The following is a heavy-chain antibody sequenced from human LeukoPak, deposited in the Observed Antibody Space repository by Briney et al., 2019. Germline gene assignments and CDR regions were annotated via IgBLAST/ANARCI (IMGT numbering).Heavy chain of an antibody. D-gene: IGHD1-26*01. J-gene: IGHJ4*02. V-gene: IGHV3-15*01. CDR1: GFTFSNAW. CDR3: TLYGESGSSLDY. Sequence: GGSLRLSCAASGFTFSNAWMSWVRQAPGKGLEWVGRIKSKTDGGTTDYAAPVKGRFTISRDGSKNTLYLQMNSLKTEDTAVYYCTLYGESGSSLDYWGQGTLVTVSS. CDR2: IKSKTDGGTT.